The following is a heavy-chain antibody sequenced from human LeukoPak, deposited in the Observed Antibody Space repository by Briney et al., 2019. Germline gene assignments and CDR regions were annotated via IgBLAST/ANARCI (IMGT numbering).Heavy chain of an antibody. CDR3: ARRLTYSSNTTRAFDI. Sequence: SETLSLTCTVSGGSISSGGYYWSWIRQHPGKGLEWIGYIYYSGSTYYNPSLKSRVTISVDTSKNQFSLKLSSVTAADTAVYYCARRLTYSSNTTRAFDIWGQGTMVTVSS. CDR1: GGSISSGGYY. J-gene: IGHJ3*02. CDR2: IYYSGST. D-gene: IGHD6-13*01. V-gene: IGHV4-31*03.